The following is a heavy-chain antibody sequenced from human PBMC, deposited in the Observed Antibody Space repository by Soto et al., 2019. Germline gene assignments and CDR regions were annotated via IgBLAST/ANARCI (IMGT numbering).Heavy chain of an antibody. J-gene: IGHJ6*03. Sequence: EASVKVSCKVSGGTFSSYTITWVRQAPGQGLEWMGRIIPILGIANYAQKFQGRVTITADKSTTTAYMELSSLKSEDTAVYYCARGVVPAAVKGYYYYMDVWGKGTTVTVS. V-gene: IGHV1-69*02. CDR2: IIPILGIA. D-gene: IGHD2-2*01. CDR3: ARGVVPAAVKGYYYYMDV. CDR1: GGTFSSYT.